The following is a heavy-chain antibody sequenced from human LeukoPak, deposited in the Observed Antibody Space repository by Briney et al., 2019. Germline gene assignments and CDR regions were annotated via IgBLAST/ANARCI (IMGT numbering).Heavy chain of an antibody. CDR3: AIDQMIGTFDI. D-gene: IGHD3-16*01. V-gene: IGHV3-66*01. Sequence: GGSLRLSCAASGFTVTNNYMSWVRQAPGKGLEWVSVIYSGGNTYYADSVKGRFTISRDNSKNTLYLQMNSLRAEDTAVYYCAIDQMIGTFDIWGQGTMVTVSS. CDR1: GFTVTNNY. J-gene: IGHJ3*02. CDR2: IYSGGNT.